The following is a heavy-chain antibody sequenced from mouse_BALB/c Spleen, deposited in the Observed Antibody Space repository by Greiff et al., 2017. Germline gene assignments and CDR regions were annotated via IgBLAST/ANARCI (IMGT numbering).Heavy chain of an antibody. D-gene: IGHD3-1*01. CDR1: GFTFSSYG. J-gene: IGHJ3*01. CDR2: ISSGGSYT. CDR3: ARLSSGYAWFAY. Sequence: VQLQQSGGDLVKPGGSLKLSCAASGFTFSSYGMSWVRQTPDKRLEWVATISSGGSYTYYPDSVKGRFTISRDNAKNTLYLQMSSLKSEDTAMYYCARLSSGYAWFAYWGQGTLVTVSA. V-gene: IGHV5-6*01.